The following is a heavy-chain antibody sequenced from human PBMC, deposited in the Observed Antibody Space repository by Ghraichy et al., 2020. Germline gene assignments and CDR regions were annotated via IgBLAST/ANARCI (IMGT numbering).Heavy chain of an antibody. V-gene: IGHV3-33*01. D-gene: IGHD3-10*01. Sequence: GGSLRLSCGASGFIFSNNGMHWVRQAPGKGLEWVAGIWYDGSNKYYADSVKGRFTISRDNSKNTLYLQMNSLRAEDTAVYYCARDLYGFVGEGNAFDIWGHGTMFTVSS. CDR1: GFIFSNNG. CDR2: IWYDGSNK. J-gene: IGHJ3*02. CDR3: ARDLYGFVGEGNAFDI.